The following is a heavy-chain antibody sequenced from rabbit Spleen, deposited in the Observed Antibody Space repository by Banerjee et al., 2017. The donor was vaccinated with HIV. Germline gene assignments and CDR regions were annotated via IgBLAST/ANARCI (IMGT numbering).Heavy chain of an antibody. CDR1: GFSFSSSHY. D-gene: IGHD1-1*01. Sequence: VESGGDLVKPGASLTLTCTASGFSFSSSHYMCWVRQAPGKGLEWIACIDTNDGDTDYANWPKGRFTISKTSSTTVTLQMTSLTAADTATYFCARNYVNAFDPWGPGPLVTVS. J-gene: IGHJ2*01. V-gene: IGHV1S40*01. CDR3: ARNYVNAFDP. CDR2: IDTNDGDT.